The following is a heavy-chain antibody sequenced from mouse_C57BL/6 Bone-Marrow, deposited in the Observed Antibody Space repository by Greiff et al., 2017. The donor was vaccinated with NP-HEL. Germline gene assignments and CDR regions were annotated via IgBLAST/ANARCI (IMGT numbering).Heavy chain of an antibody. D-gene: IGHD4-1*01. CDR3: ARPGLTGGRMAWFAY. V-gene: IGHV5-17*01. Sequence: EVKLVESGGGLVKPGGSLKLSCAASGFTFSDYGMHWVRQAPEKGLEWVAYISSGSSTIYYADTVKGRFTISRDNAKNTLFLQMTSLRSEDTAMYYCARPGLTGGRMAWFAYWGQGTLVTVSA. CDR1: GFTFSDYG. CDR2: ISSGSSTI. J-gene: IGHJ3*01.